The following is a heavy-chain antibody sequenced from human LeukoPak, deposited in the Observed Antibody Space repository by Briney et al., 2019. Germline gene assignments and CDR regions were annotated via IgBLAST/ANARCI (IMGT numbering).Heavy chain of an antibody. J-gene: IGHJ4*02. CDR3: APEATLGH. CDR1: GFTFSSYW. V-gene: IGHV3-74*01. CDR2: INADGSTT. D-gene: IGHD7-27*01. Sequence: QSGGSLRLSCAASGFTFSSYWMHWVRQVPGKGLVWVSRINADGSTTTYADSVKGRFIISRDNAKNTVYLQMNSLRPEDTAVYYCAPEATLGHWGQGTLVTVSS.